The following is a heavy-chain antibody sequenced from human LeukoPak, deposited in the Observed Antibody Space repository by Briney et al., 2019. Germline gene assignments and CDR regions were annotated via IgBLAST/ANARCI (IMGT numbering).Heavy chain of an antibody. CDR2: IYTSGST. Sequence: SETLSLTCTVSGGFISTYYWSWIRQPAGKGLEWIGRIYTSGSTNYNPSLKSRVTMSVDTSKNQFSLKLSSVTAADTAVYYCARGRSGDDYVLGSYRAFDYWGQGTLVTVSS. J-gene: IGHJ4*02. CDR1: GGFISTYY. V-gene: IGHV4-4*07. CDR3: ARGRSGDDYVLGSYRAFDY. D-gene: IGHD3-16*02.